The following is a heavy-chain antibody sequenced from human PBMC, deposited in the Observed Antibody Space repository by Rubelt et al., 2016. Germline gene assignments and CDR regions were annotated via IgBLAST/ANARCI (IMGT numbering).Heavy chain of an antibody. V-gene: IGHV1-69*01. D-gene: IGHD6-19*01. Sequence: SYAISWVRQAPGQGLEWMGGIIPIFGTANYAQKFQGRVTITADESTSTAYMELSSLRSEDTAVYYCARDPKQQWLVQGAFDIWGQGTMVTVSS. CDR1: SYA. CDR2: IIPIFGTA. CDR3: ARDPKQQWLVQGAFDI. J-gene: IGHJ3*02.